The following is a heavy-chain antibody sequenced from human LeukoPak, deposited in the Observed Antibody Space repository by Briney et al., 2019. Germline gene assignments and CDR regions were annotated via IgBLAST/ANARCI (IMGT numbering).Heavy chain of an antibody. CDR1: GGSISSSNYY. V-gene: IGHV4-39*01. Sequence: SSETLSLTCTVSGGSISSSNYYWGWIRQPPGKGLEWIGSIYYSGSTYYNPSLKSRVTISVDTSKNQFSLKLSSVTAADTAVYSCARRHTVTTLGAFDIWGQGTMVTVSS. D-gene: IGHD4-17*01. J-gene: IGHJ3*02. CDR3: ARRHTVTTLGAFDI. CDR2: IYYSGST.